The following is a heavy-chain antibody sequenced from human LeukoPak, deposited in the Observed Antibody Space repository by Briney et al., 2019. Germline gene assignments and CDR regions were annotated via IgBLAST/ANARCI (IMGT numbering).Heavy chain of an antibody. V-gene: IGHV4-59*08. J-gene: IGHJ5*02. D-gene: IGHD4-23*01. CDR1: GVSISTYY. Sequence: SETLSLTCTVSGVSISTYYWSWIRQPPGKGLEWIGYIHNSGSTNYNPSLKSRVTISVDTSHNQFSLKLSSVTAADTAVYYCARQCDYVGNWFDPWGQGTLVTVSP. CDR2: IHNSGST. CDR3: ARQCDYVGNWFDP.